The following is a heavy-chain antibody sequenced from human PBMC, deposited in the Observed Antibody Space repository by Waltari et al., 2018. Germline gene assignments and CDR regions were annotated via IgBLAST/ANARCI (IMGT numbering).Heavy chain of an antibody. V-gene: IGHV4-34*01. J-gene: IGHJ4*02. D-gene: IGHD4-4*01. CDR3: AGSYSNYINRILSATWP. CDR1: GGSFSAYY. Sequence: QVQLQQWGAGLVKPSETLSLPCAVFGGSFSAYYWSWIRQPPGKGLEWIGEINDRGSTNFNPSLQSRVTISVDTSHRQFSLNLSSVTAADTAVYYCAGSYSNYINRILSATWPWGQGTLVTVS. CDR2: INDRGST.